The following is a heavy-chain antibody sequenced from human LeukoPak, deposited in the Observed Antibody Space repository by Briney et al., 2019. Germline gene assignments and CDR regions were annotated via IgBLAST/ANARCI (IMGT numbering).Heavy chain of an antibody. J-gene: IGHJ3*02. D-gene: IGHD3-16*01. CDR3: AKDRDDYVWGSYLGAFDI. Sequence: GGSLRLSCAASGFTVSSNYMSWVRQAPGKGLEWVSVIYSGGSTYYADSVKGRFTISRDNSKNTLYLQMNTLRAEDTAVFYCAKDRDDYVWGSYLGAFDIWGQGTMVTVSS. CDR2: IYSGGST. CDR1: GFTVSSNY. V-gene: IGHV3-53*01.